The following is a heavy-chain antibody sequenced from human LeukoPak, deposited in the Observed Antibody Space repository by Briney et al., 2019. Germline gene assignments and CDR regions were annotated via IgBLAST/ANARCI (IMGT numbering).Heavy chain of an antibody. CDR3: ARHPEPGYCSSTSCHESYFDY. J-gene: IGHJ4*02. CDR2: ISGSGGRP. CDR1: ELTFSGCA. Sequence: PGGSLRLSWEASELTFSGCAMSWFRQAQGKGLEGASAISGSGGRPYYADSVKGRFTISRDNSKNTLYLQMNSLRAEDTAVYYCARHPEPGYCSSTSCHESYFDYWGQGTLVTVSS. V-gene: IGHV3-23*01. D-gene: IGHD2-2*01.